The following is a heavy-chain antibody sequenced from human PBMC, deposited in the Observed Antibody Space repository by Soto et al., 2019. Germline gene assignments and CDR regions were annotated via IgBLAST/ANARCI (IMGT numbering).Heavy chain of an antibody. CDR3: AAETWSRRYYDY. CDR1: GGSISSYF. Sequence: PSETLSLTCTVSGGSISSYFWSWIRQPPRKGLERNGYIYYSWTTNYNPSLKNRVTISVYTSKTQISLTLSSVTAADTGVYYCAAETWSRRYYDYWGQGALVTVSS. CDR2: IYYSWTT. V-gene: IGHV4-59*01. J-gene: IGHJ4*02. D-gene: IGHD2-15*01.